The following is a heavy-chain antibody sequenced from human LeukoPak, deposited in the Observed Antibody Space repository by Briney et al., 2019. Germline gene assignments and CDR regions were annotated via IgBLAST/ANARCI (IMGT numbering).Heavy chain of an antibody. Sequence: PSETLSLTCTVTGGSISTHYWSWLRQPPGKGLEWIGYLYYSGSTNYNPSLKSRVTISGDTSKNQFSLKLSSVTAADTAVYYCARFPVRRYFDLWGRGTLVTVSS. CDR2: LYYSGST. V-gene: IGHV4-59*11. CDR1: GGSISTHY. CDR3: ARFPVRRYFDL. J-gene: IGHJ2*01.